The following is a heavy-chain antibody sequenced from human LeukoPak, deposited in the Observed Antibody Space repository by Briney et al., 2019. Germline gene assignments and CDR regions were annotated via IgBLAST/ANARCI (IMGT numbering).Heavy chain of an antibody. D-gene: IGHD2-21*02. V-gene: IGHV1-69*05. CDR3: ARELRLNSPGSGGDISMH. CDR2: IIPAFGSG. CDR1: GGTFSSYV. Sequence: GSSVKVSCKASGGTFSSYVVTWVRQAPGHGLEWLGGIIPAFGSGNYAQKFQGRVTITTDVPTRTTYMELSGLRSEDTAMYYCARELRLNSPGSGGDISMHWGQGTLVTVSS. J-gene: IGHJ4*02.